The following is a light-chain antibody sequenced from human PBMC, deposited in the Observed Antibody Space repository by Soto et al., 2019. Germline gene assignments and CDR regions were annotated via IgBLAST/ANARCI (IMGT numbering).Light chain of an antibody. CDR2: GAS. CDR3: QQANSFPFT. V-gene: IGKV3-20*01. CDR1: QSVSSSY. Sequence: EIVLTQSPGTLSLSPGERATLSCRANQSVSSSYLAWYQQKPGQAPRLLIYGASSRATGIPDRFSGSGSGTDFTLTISRLEPEDFATYYCQQANSFPFTFGPGTKVDIK. J-gene: IGKJ3*01.